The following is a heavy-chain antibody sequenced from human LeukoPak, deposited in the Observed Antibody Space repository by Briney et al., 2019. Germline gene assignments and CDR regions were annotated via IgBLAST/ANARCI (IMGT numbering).Heavy chain of an antibody. CDR1: GGSISSYY. V-gene: IGHV4-4*07. J-gene: IGHJ5*02. Sequence: SETLSLTCTVSGGSISSYYWSWIRQPAGKGLEWIGRIYTSGSTNYNPSLKSRVTMSVDTSKNQFSLKLSSVTAADTAVYYCARDLITVTTRWFDPWGQGTLVTVSS. CDR2: IYTSGST. CDR3: ARDLITVTTRWFDP. D-gene: IGHD4-17*01.